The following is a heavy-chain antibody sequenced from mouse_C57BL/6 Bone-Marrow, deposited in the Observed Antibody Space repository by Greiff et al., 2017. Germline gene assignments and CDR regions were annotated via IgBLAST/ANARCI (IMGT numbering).Heavy chain of an antibody. V-gene: IGHV1-54*01. Sequence: LVESGAELVRPGTSVKVSCKASGYAFTNYLIEWVKQRPGQGLEWIGVINPGSGGTNYNEKFKGKATLTADKSSSTAYMQLSSLTSEDSAVYFCAREGGYLTWFAYWGQGTLVTVSA. J-gene: IGHJ3*01. CDR1: GYAFTNYL. CDR3: AREGGYLTWFAY. CDR2: INPGSGGT. D-gene: IGHD5-1*01.